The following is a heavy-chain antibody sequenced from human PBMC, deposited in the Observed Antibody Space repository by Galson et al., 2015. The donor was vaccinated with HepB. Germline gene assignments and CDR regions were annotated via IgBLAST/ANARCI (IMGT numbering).Heavy chain of an antibody. CDR1: GGSFSGYY. CDR3: AGDQLNPGWFDP. CDR2: INHSGST. D-gene: IGHD1-1*01. Sequence: SETLSLTCAVYGGSFSGYYWSWIRQPPGKGLEWIGEINHSGSTNYNPSLNSRVTISVDTSKNQFSLKLSSVTAADTAVYYCAGDQLNPGWFDPWGQGTLVTVSS. V-gene: IGHV4-34*01. J-gene: IGHJ5*02.